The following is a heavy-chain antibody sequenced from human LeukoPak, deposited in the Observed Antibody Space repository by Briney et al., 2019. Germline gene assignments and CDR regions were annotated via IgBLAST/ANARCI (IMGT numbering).Heavy chain of an antibody. CDR1: GYTFTGYY. CDR2: IRPNSGGT. J-gene: IGHJ4*02. Sequence: ASVKVSCKTSGYTFTGYYLHWVRQAPGQGLEWMGWIRPNSGGTKNAQKLQGRVTMTTDTSTSTAYMELRSLRSDDTAVYYCARVAEDCSSTSCYAGVDYWGQGTLVTVSS. CDR3: ARVAEDCSSTSCYAGVDY. V-gene: IGHV1-2*02. D-gene: IGHD2-2*01.